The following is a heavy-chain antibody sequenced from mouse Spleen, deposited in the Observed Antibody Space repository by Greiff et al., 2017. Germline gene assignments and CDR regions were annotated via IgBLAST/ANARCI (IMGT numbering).Heavy chain of an antibody. CDR2: IWSDGST. J-gene: IGHJ4*01. CDR1: GFSLTSYG. D-gene: IGHD2-4*01. CDR3: ARSIYYDYDVGAMDY. Sequence: VQLQQSGPGLVAPSQSLSITCTVLGFSLTSYGVHWVRQPPGKGLEWLVVIWSDGSTTYNSALKSRLSISKDNSKSQVFLKMNSLQTDDTAMYYCARSIYYDYDVGAMDYWGQGTSVTVSS. V-gene: IGHV2-6*02.